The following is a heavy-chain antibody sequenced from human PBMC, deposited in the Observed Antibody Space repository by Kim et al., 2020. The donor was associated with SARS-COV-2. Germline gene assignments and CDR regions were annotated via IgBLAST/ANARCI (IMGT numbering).Heavy chain of an antibody. CDR2: ISSGGDT. CDR3: AGGGAPGSYRIPFSP. CDR1: GFTVESYY. Sequence: GGSLRLSCAVSGFTVESYYVSWVRQGPGKGLEWVSTISSGGDTKYAVSVKGRLTIFSDNYKNTLFHQMISMRVDETAKYYCAGGGAPGSYRIPFSPWGQG. D-gene: IGHD3-16*02. J-gene: IGHJ5*02. V-gene: IGHV3-53*01.